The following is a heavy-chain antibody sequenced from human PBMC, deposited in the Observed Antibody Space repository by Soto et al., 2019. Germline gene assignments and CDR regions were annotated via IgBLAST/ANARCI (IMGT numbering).Heavy chain of an antibody. D-gene: IGHD1-20*01. Sequence: SVKLSCKASGGTFSSYTISWVRQAPGQGLEWMGRIIPILGIANYAQKFQGRVTITADKSTSTAYMELSSLRSEDTAVYYCGGPMADNDVFDIWGKGTMVPVSS. CDR1: GGTFSSYT. CDR2: IIPILGIA. CDR3: GGPMADNDVFDI. J-gene: IGHJ3*02. V-gene: IGHV1-69*02.